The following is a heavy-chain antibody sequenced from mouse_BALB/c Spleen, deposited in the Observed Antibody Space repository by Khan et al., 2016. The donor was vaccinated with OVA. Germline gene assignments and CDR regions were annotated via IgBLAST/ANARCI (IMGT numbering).Heavy chain of an antibody. CDR3: ATAYFYGYYFDY. CDR2: ISGDSNTI. CDR1: GFTFSSYG. V-gene: IGHV5-17*02. D-gene: IGHD1-1*01. Sequence: EVELVESGGGLVQPGGSRKLSCAASGFTFSSYGMHWVRQAPEKGLEWVAYISGDSNTIYYADTVKGRFTISRDNPKNTLFLQMTSLMSEDTARDYCATAYFYGYYFDYWGPGTTLTVSS. J-gene: IGHJ2*01.